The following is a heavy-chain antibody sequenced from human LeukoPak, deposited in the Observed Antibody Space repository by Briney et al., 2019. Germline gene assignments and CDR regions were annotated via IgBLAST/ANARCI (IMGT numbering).Heavy chain of an antibody. Sequence: ASVKVSCKTSGYSFNIYEINWVRQATGQGLEWMGWVNPNSGDTDYAQKFQGRLTMTRNTSISTAYMELSDLRLEDTAVYYCARTATVTTHWYFDLWGRGTLVTVSS. CDR2: VNPNSGDT. CDR1: GYSFNIYE. J-gene: IGHJ2*01. CDR3: ARTATVTTHWYFDL. D-gene: IGHD4-11*01. V-gene: IGHV1-8*01.